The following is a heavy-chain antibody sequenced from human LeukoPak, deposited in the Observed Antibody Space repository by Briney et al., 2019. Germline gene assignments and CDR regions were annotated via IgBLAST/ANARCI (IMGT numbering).Heavy chain of an antibody. Sequence: SQTLSLTCTVSGGSISSGSYYWIWIRQPAGKGLEWIGRIYTSGSTNYNPSLKSRVTISVDTSKNQFSLKLSSVTAADTAVYYCARNYDFWSGYSTPSYWFDPRGQGTLVTVSS. D-gene: IGHD3-3*01. CDR2: IYTSGST. V-gene: IGHV4-61*02. CDR3: ARNYDFWSGYSTPSYWFDP. J-gene: IGHJ5*02. CDR1: GGSISSGSYY.